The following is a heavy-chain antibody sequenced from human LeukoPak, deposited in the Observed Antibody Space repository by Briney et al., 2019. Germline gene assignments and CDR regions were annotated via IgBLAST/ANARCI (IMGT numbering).Heavy chain of an antibody. CDR1: GGSFSGYY. CDR2: INHSGST. CDR3: ARGYWFDP. Sequence: SETLSLTCAVYGGSFSGYYWSWIRQPPGKGLEWIGEINHSGSTNYNPSLKSRVTISVDTSKNQFSLKLSSVTAADTAVYYCARGYWFDPWGQGTLVTVSS. V-gene: IGHV4-34*01. J-gene: IGHJ5*02.